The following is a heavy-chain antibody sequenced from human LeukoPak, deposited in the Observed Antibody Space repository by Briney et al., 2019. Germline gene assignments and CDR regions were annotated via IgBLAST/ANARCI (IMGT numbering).Heavy chain of an antibody. Sequence: PGGSPRLSCAASGFTFSSYSMNWVRQAPGKGLEWVSSISSSSSYIYYADSVKGRFTISRDNAKNSLYLQMNSLRAEDTAVYYCARDWGNSGYDPVYYFDYWGQGTLVTVSS. CDR1: GFTFSSYS. D-gene: IGHD5-12*01. J-gene: IGHJ4*02. CDR3: ARDWGNSGYDPVYYFDY. V-gene: IGHV3-21*01. CDR2: ISSSSSYI.